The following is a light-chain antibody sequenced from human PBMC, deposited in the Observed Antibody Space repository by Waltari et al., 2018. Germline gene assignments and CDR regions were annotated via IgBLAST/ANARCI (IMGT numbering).Light chain of an antibody. V-gene: IGLV2-14*03. Sequence: QSALTQPASVSGSPGPSIPISCTGTSRDIGGYNYFSWYQQYPGKAPKVLIYGVYNRPSGVSDRFSGSKLDNTASLTISGLRAEDEAAYFCCSYTSISTVVFGGGTKVTVL. CDR3: CSYTSISTVV. J-gene: IGLJ2*01. CDR2: GVY. CDR1: SRDIGGYNY.